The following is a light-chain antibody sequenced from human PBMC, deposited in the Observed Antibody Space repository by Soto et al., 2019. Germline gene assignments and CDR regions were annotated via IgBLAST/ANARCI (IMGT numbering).Light chain of an antibody. Sequence: EIVFSQSPTTVSLTPRERATRSCGASQSVSSYLAWYQQKPGQAPRLLIYDASNRATGIPARFSGSGSGTDFTLTISSLEPEDFAVYYCQQRSNWPPSFGQGTRLAI. CDR1: QSVSSY. CDR2: DAS. CDR3: QQRSNWPPS. V-gene: IGKV3-11*01. J-gene: IGKJ5*01.